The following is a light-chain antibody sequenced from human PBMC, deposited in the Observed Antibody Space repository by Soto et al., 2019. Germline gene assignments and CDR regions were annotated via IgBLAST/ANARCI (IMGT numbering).Light chain of an antibody. CDR3: QQYVGWT. CDR1: HSVGSSH. Sequence: EIVLTQSPGTLSLSPGERATLSCRASHSVGSSHLAWHQQKPGQAPRLLIYGASSRATGVPDRFSGSGSGTDFTLTISRLEPEDSAVYYCQQYVGWTFGQGTKVEIK. CDR2: GAS. V-gene: IGKV3-20*01. J-gene: IGKJ1*01.